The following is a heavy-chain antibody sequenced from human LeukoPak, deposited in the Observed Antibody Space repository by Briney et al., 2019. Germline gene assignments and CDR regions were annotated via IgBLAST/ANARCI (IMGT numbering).Heavy chain of an antibody. D-gene: IGHD6-19*01. Sequence: PGGSLRLSCAASGFTVSNNYMNWVRQAPGKGLEWVSYISSSSSTIYYADSVKGRFTISRDNAKNSLYLQMNSLRDEDTAVYYCARGFRQWLDKPRAFDIWGQGTMVTVSS. V-gene: IGHV3-48*02. CDR2: ISSSSSTI. CDR3: ARGFRQWLDKPRAFDI. CDR1: GFTVSNNY. J-gene: IGHJ3*02.